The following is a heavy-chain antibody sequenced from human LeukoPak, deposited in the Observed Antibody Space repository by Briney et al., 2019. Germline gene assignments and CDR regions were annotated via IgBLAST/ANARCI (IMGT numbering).Heavy chain of an antibody. Sequence: GGSLRLSCAASGFTFSSYEMNWVRQAPGKGLEWVSYISSGGSTIYYADSVKGRFTISRDNPKNSLYLQMNSLRAEDTAVYYCARTASRDGYIYDAFDIWGQGTMVTVSS. CDR3: ARTASRDGYIYDAFDI. J-gene: IGHJ3*02. CDR1: GFTFSSYE. V-gene: IGHV3-48*03. D-gene: IGHD5-24*01. CDR2: ISSGGSTI.